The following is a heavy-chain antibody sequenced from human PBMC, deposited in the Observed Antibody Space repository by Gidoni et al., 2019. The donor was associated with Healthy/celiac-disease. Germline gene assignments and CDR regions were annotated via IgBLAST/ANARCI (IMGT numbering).Heavy chain of an antibody. Sequence: QVQLVQSGAEVKKPGSSVKVSCKASGGPFSSYAISWVRQAPGQGLEWMGGIIPIFGTANYAQKFQGRVTITADESTSTAYMELSSLRSEDTAVYYCARDSGRGRKQLGLNWFDPWGQGTLVTVSS. D-gene: IGHD6-6*01. CDR2: IIPIFGTA. V-gene: IGHV1-69*01. J-gene: IGHJ5*02. CDR3: ARDSGRGRKQLGLNWFDP. CDR1: GGPFSSYA.